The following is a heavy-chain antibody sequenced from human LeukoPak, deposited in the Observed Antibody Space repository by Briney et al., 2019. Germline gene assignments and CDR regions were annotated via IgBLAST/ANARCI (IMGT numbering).Heavy chain of an antibody. CDR2: IRFDGSNQ. Sequence: QTGRSLRLSWAAAGFTLSIYCMRWVRQAPGKWREWVAFIRFDGSNQYYADSVKGRLTIARDNSKNTLYLQMGSLRAEDMAVYYCAREGNAFDIWGQGTMVTVSS. J-gene: IGHJ3*02. V-gene: IGHV3-30*02. CDR3: AREGNAFDI. CDR1: GFTLSIYC.